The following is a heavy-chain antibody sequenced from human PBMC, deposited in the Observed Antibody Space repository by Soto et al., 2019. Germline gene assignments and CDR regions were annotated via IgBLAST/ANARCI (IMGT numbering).Heavy chain of an antibody. CDR1: GGSISSYY. CDR3: ARGRIAAAGTRFDP. CDR2: IYYSGST. J-gene: IGHJ5*02. D-gene: IGHD6-13*01. Sequence: KTSETLSLTCTVSGGSISSYYWSWIRQPPGKGLEWIGYIYYSGSTNYNPSLKSRVTISVDTSKNQFSLKLSSVTAADTAVYYCARGRIAAAGTRFDPWGQGTLVTVSS. V-gene: IGHV4-59*01.